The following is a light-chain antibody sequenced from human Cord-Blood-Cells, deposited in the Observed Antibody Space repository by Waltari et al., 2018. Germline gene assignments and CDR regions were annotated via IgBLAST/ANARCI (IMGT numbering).Light chain of an antibody. V-gene: IGKV3-15*01. Sequence: EIVMTQSPATLSVSPGERATLSCRASQSVSSNLAWYQQKPGQAPRLLIYVASTRATGIPARFSGSGSGTEFTLTISSLQSEDFAVYYGQQYNNWPRTFGQGTKVEIK. CDR3: QQYNNWPRT. CDR2: VAS. CDR1: QSVSSN. J-gene: IGKJ1*01.